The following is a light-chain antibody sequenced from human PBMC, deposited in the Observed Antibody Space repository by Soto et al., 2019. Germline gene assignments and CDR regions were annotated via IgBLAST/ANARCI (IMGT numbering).Light chain of an antibody. CDR2: DVS. CDR3: SSYTSSNTLYV. Sequence: QSVLTQPASVSGSPGQSITISCTGTSSDVGGYNYVSWYQQHPGKAPKLMIYDVSNRPSGVSNRFSGSKSGNTASLTISGLQAEHEADYYCSSYTSSNTLYVFGTGTKLTVL. CDR1: SSDVGGYNY. J-gene: IGLJ1*01. V-gene: IGLV2-14*01.